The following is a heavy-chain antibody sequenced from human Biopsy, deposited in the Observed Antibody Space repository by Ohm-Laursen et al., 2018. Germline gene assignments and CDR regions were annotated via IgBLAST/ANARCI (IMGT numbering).Heavy chain of an antibody. D-gene: IGHD1-26*01. CDR2: IYYSGGT. Sequence: GTLSLTCSVPGGSMTGYEWSWIRLAPGKGLEWIGYIYYSGGTKYNPSLASRVTFSVDMSKSQFSLKLYSVTAADTAVYYCARVEAGTYDALDIWGQGTLVAVSA. J-gene: IGHJ3*02. CDR1: GGSMTGYE. V-gene: IGHV4-59*01. CDR3: ARVEAGTYDALDI.